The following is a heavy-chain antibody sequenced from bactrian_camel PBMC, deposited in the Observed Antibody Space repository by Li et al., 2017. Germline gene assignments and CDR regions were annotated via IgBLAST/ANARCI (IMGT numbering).Heavy chain of an antibody. D-gene: IGHD4*01. V-gene: IGHV3S1*01. CDR2: ISASGGTT. Sequence: VQLVESGGGLVQPGGSLTLSCAASGFTFSSYWMYWVRQAPGKGLEWVAAISASGGTTIYADSMKGRFTISRDNAKNTVYLQMNSLKPEDTAVHYCVRDALWLARYYSTNDWAYWGQGTQVTVS. CDR3: VRDALWLARYYSTNDWAY. J-gene: IGHJ4*01. CDR1: GFTFSSYW.